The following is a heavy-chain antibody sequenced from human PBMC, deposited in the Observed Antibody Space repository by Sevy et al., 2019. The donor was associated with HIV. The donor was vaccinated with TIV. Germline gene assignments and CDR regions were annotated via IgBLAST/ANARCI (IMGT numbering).Heavy chain of an antibody. CDR3: ASGPYYYGSGSYSGVFDY. J-gene: IGHJ4*02. D-gene: IGHD3-10*01. CDR1: GGTFSSYA. CDR2: IIPILGIA. Sequence: ASVKVSCKASGGTFSSYAISWVRQAPGQGLEWMGRIIPILGIANYAQKFQGRVTITADKSTSTAYMELSSLRSEDTAVYYCASGPYYYGSGSYSGVFDYWGQGTLVTVSS. V-gene: IGHV1-69*04.